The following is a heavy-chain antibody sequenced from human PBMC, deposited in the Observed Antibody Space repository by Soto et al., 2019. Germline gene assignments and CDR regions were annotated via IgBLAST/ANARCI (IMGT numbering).Heavy chain of an antibody. CDR2: ISGSGGST. J-gene: IGHJ4*02. CDR3: AKARGSTTPAPGSY. Sequence: GGSLRLSGTASGFTFSNYAMSCVRQAPGEGLEWVSVISGSGGSTYYADSVKGRFTISRDNSKNTLYLQMNSLRAEDTAVYYCAKARGSTTPAPGSYWGQGTLVTVSS. V-gene: IGHV3-23*01. CDR1: GFTFSNYA. D-gene: IGHD2-2*01.